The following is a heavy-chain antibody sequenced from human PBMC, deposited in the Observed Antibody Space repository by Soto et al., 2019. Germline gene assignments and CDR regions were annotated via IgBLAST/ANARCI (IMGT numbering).Heavy chain of an antibody. Sequence: QVQLVESGGGLVKPGGSLRLSCAVSGFTFSNYYMAWIRQAPGKGLEWVSYINTSGTSTFYADSVKDRFTISRDNAENSLFLQMDSLRVEDTAVYFCARDGVLFRAGFDSWGQGTLVTVAS. D-gene: IGHD3-16*01. CDR2: INTSGTST. V-gene: IGHV3-11*01. CDR1: GFTFSNYY. CDR3: ARDGVLFRAGFDS. J-gene: IGHJ4*02.